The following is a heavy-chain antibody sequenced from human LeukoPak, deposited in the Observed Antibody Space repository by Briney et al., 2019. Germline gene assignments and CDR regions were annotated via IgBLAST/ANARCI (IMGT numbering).Heavy chain of an antibody. V-gene: IGHV3-23*01. J-gene: IGHJ4*02. Sequence: PGGSLRLSCGASGFTFSSYGMCSLRQAPGKGLEWVSGISGGGGSTYYADSVKGRFTISRDNSKNTLYLQMNSLRAEDTAVYYCAKAPYSLGNYYVDYAGQGTLVTVSS. CDR2: ISGGGGST. CDR1: GFTFSSYG. D-gene: IGHD3-10*01. CDR3: AKAPYSLGNYYVDY.